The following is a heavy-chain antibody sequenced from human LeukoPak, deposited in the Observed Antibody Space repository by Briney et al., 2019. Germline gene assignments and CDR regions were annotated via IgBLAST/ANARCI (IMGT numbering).Heavy chain of an antibody. V-gene: IGHV4-59*04. D-gene: IGHD6-19*01. CDR2: IYYSGNT. J-gene: IGHJ4*02. Sequence: ASETLSLTCTVSGGSISSYYWSWIRQPPGKGLEWIGSIYYSGNTYDNPSLKSRVTMSVDTSKNQFSLKLSSMTATDTAVYFCARTAFSSGWCYFDYWGQGTLVTVSS. CDR1: GGSISSYY. CDR3: ARTAFSSGWCYFDY.